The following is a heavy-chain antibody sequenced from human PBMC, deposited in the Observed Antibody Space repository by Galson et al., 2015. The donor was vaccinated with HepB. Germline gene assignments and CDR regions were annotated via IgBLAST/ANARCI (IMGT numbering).Heavy chain of an antibody. CDR2: ISYDGGTK. D-gene: IGHD1-26*01. CDR3: AKDRAMYSGTYYFDY. Sequence: LRLSCAASGFTFTNLGMHWVRQAPGKGLEWVAFISYDGGTKYYADSVNGRFTISRESSKNTMYLQMSSLRPEDTAVYYCAKDRAMYSGTYYFDYWGQGTLVTVSS. J-gene: IGHJ4*02. CDR1: GFTFTNLG. V-gene: IGHV3-30*18.